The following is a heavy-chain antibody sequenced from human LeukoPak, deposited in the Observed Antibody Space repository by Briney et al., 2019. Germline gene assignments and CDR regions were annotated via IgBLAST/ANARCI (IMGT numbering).Heavy chain of an antibody. CDR3: ARCRYYYGSGSYYRIPNLYYFDY. D-gene: IGHD3-10*01. CDR2: INHSGST. J-gene: IGHJ4*02. V-gene: IGHV4-34*01. Sequence: SETLSLTCAVYGGSFSGYYWSWIRQPPGKGLEWIGEINHSGSTNYNPSLKSRVTISVDTSKNQFSLKLSSVTAADTAVYYCARCRYYYGSGSYYRIPNLYYFDYWGQGTLVTVSS. CDR1: GGSFSGYY.